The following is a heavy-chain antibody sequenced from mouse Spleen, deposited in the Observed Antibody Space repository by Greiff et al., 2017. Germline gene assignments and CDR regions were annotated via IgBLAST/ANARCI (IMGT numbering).Heavy chain of an antibody. Sequence: ESGPGLVKPSQSLSLTCSVTGYSITSGYYWNWIRQFPGNKLEWMGYISYDGSNNYNPSLKNRISITRDTSKNQFFLKLNSVTTEDTATYYCARERGYRYAMDYWGQGTSVTVSS. V-gene: IGHV3-6*01. D-gene: IGHD2-14*01. CDR2: ISYDGSN. CDR3: ARERGYRYAMDY. J-gene: IGHJ4*01. CDR1: GYSITSGYY.